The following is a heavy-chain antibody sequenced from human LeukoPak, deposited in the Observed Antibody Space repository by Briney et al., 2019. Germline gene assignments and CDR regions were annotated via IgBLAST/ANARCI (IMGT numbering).Heavy chain of an antibody. D-gene: IGHD1-7*01. J-gene: IGHJ4*02. CDR2: ISAYNGNT. CDR1: GYTFTSYG. CDR3: ARQTTWNYGYFDY. V-gene: IGHV1-18*01. Sequence: GASVKVSCKASGYTFTSYGISWVRQAPGQGLESMGWISAYNGNTNYAQKHQGRVTMTTDTSTSTDYMELRSLRSDDTAVYYCARQTTWNYGYFDYWGQGTLVTVSS.